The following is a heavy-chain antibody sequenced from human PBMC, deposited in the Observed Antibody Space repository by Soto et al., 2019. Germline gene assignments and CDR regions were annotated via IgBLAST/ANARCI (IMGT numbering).Heavy chain of an antibody. D-gene: IGHD1-1*01. V-gene: IGHV3-21*01. Sequence: GGSLRLSCAASGFTFSSYSMNWVRQAPGKGLEWVSSISSSSSYIYYADSVKGRFTISRDNAKNSLYLQMNSLRAEDTAVYYCARENDPGNWFDPWGQGTLVTVSS. CDR3: ARENDPGNWFDP. CDR1: GFTFSSYS. J-gene: IGHJ5*02. CDR2: ISSSSSYI.